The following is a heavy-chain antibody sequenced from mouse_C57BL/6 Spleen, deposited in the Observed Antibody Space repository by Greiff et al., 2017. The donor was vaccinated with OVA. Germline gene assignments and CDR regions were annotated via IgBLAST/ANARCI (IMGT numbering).Heavy chain of an antibody. V-gene: IGHV1-64*01. CDR2: IHPNSGST. CDR1: GYTFTSYW. D-gene: IGHD2-1*01. J-gene: IGHJ1*03. CDR3: ARPNLLWYFDV. Sequence: VQLQQPGAELVKPGASVKLSCKASGYTFTSYWMHWVKQRPGQGLEWIGMIHPNSGSTNYNEKFKSKATLTVDKSSSTAYMQLSSLTSEDSAVYYCARPNLLWYFDVWGTGTTVTVSS.